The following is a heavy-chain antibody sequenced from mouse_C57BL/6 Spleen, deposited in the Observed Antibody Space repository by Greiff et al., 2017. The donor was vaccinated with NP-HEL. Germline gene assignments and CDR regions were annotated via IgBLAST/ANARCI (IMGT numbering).Heavy chain of an antibody. CDR2: ISDGGSYT. J-gene: IGHJ4*01. D-gene: IGHD1-1*01. V-gene: IGHV5-4*01. CDR3: ARDLTVNYAMDY. Sequence: EVQVVESGGGLVKPGGSLKLSCAASGFTFSSYAMSWVRQTPEKRLEWVATISDGGSYTYYPDNVKGRFTISRDNAKNNLYLQMSHLKSEDTAMYYCARDLTVNYAMDYWGQGTSVTVSS. CDR1: GFTFSSYA.